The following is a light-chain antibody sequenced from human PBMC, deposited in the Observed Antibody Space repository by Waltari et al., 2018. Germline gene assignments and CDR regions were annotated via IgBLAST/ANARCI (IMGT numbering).Light chain of an antibody. V-gene: IGKV1D-13*01. Sequence: AIQLTQSPSSLSASVGDRVTITCRASQGISSSVAWYQQKPGKAPKLLIYYASSLQSGVPSRFVGSGSGTDFTLTIPRLQPEDFATCYCQQVHDYPYTFGQGTRLEI. CDR2: YAS. CDR3: QQVHDYPYT. CDR1: QGISSS. J-gene: IGKJ2*01.